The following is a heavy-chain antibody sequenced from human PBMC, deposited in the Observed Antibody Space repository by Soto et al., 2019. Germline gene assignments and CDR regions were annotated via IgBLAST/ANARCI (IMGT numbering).Heavy chain of an antibody. CDR1: GGSISSGDYY. D-gene: IGHD3-16*01. V-gene: IGHV4-30-4*01. J-gene: IGHJ4*02. CDR3: ARVRWGERLYAFDY. Sequence: SETLSLTCTVSGGSISSGDYYWRWIRQPPGKGLEWIGYIYYSGSTYYNPSLKSRVTISVDTSKNQFSLKLSSVTAADTAVYYCARVRWGERLYAFDYWGQGTLVTVSS. CDR2: IYYSGST.